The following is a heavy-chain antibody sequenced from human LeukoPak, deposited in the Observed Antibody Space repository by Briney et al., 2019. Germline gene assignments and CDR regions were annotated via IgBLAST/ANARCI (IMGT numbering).Heavy chain of an antibody. Sequence: SETLSLTCTVSGGSISSSSYYWGWIRRPPGKGLEWIGSIYYSGSTYYNPSLKSRVTISVDTSKNQFSLKLSSVTAADTAVYYCAKTRTYYDSSKGAFDVWGQGTTVTVSS. J-gene: IGHJ3*01. CDR2: IYYSGST. D-gene: IGHD3-22*01. CDR1: GGSISSSSYY. V-gene: IGHV4-39*07. CDR3: AKTRTYYDSSKGAFDV.